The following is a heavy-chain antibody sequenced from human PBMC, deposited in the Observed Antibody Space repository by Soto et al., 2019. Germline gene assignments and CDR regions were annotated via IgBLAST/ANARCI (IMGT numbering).Heavy chain of an antibody. J-gene: IGHJ4*02. CDR1: GFTFSSYA. CDR2: ISGSGGST. V-gene: IGHV3-23*01. CDR3: ATSPDIVTHDY. D-gene: IGHD5-12*01. Sequence: EVQLLESGGGLVQPGGSLRLSCAASGFTFSSYAMSWVRQAPGKGLEWVSAISGSGGSTYYADSVKGRFTISRDNSKNTPYLQKHSLRAEDTAVYYCATSPDIVTHDYWGQGTLVTVFS.